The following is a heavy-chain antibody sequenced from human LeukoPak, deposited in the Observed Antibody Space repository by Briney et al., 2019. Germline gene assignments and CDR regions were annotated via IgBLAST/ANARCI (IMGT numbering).Heavy chain of an antibody. J-gene: IGHJ4*02. Sequence: ASVKVSCKASGYAFTSYGISWVRQAPGQGLEWMGWISAYNGNTNYAQKLQGRVTMTTDTSTSTAYMELRSLRSDDTAVYYCARVGSSSWSPFFDYWGQGTLVTVSS. V-gene: IGHV1-18*01. CDR2: ISAYNGNT. CDR1: GYAFTSYG. D-gene: IGHD6-13*01. CDR3: ARVGSSSWSPFFDY.